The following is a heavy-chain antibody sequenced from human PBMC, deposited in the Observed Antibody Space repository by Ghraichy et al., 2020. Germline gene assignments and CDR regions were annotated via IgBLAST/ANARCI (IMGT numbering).Heavy chain of an antibody. CDR1: GGTFSSYA. D-gene: IGHD4-17*01. Sequence: SVKVSCKASGGTFSSYAISWVRQAPGQGLEWMGGIIPIFGTANYAQRFQGRVTITADESTSTAYMELSSLRSEDTAVYYCAGQISYGDYYFDYWGQGTLVTVSS. CDR2: IIPIFGTA. CDR3: AGQISYGDYYFDY. J-gene: IGHJ4*02. V-gene: IGHV1-69*13.